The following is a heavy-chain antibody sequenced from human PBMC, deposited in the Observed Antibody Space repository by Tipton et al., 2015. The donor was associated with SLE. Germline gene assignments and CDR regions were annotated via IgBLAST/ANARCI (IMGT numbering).Heavy chain of an antibody. CDR3: ARGSSSWDFDY. CDR1: GGSISSYY. J-gene: IGHJ4*02. D-gene: IGHD6-13*01. CDR2: IYYSGST. V-gene: IGHV4-59*01. Sequence: TLSLTCTVSGGSISSYYWSWIRQPPGKGLEWIGYIYYSGSTNYNPPLKSRVTISVDTSKNQFSLKLSSVTAADTAVYYCARGSSSWDFDYWGQGTLVTVSS.